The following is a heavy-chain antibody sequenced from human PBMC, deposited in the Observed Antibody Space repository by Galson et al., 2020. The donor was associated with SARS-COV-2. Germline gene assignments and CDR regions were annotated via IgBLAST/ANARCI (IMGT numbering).Heavy chain of an antibody. CDR3: ARVSGAWYYYDCSGYADY. D-gene: IGHD3-22*01. V-gene: IGHV3-21*01. CDR2: ISSSSSYI. J-gene: IGHJ4*02. Sequence: TGGSLRLSCAASGFTFSSYSMNWVRQAPGKGLEWVSSISSSSSYIHYADSVKGRFTISRDNAKNSLYLQMNSLRAEDTAVYYCARVSGAWYYYDCSGYADYWGQGTLVSVSS. CDR1: GFTFSSYS.